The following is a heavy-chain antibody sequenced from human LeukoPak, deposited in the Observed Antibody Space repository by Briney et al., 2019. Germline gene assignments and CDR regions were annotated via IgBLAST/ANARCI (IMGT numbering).Heavy chain of an antibody. Sequence: PSETLSLTCSLSGGSISSSSYYWAWIRQPPGKGLEWIGSIYYSGSTNYNPSLKSRVTMSVDTSKNQFSLKLSSVTAADTAVYYCARDRGTWNDDGFDYWGQGTLVTVSS. CDR1: GGSISSSSYY. CDR3: ARDRGTWNDDGFDY. D-gene: IGHD1-1*01. CDR2: IYYSGST. J-gene: IGHJ4*02. V-gene: IGHV4-39*07.